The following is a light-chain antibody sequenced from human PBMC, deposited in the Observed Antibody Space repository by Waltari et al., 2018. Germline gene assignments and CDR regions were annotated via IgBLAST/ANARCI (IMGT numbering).Light chain of an antibody. Sequence: EIVLTQSPATLSLSAGERAALSCTASQSVGTSLAWYQHQAGQAPRLLIYDASKRAAGIPARFRGSGSGTDFTLTISSLEPEDFAVYYCQQRSSWPRTFGQGTKVEI. CDR2: DAS. CDR3: QQRSSWPRT. J-gene: IGKJ1*01. V-gene: IGKV3-11*01. CDR1: QSVGTS.